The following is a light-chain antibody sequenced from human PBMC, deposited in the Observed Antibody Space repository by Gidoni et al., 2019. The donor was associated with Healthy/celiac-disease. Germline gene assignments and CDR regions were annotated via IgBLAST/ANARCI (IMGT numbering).Light chain of an antibody. J-gene: IGLJ3*02. V-gene: IGLV2-14*01. CDR3: SSYTSSSSWV. Sequence: QSALTQPASVSGSPGQSITISCTGTSSAVGGYNYVSWYQQHPGKAPKLMIYEVSNRPSGVSNRFSGSKSGNTASLTISGLQAEDEADYYCSSYTSSSSWVFGGGTKLTV. CDR2: EVS. CDR1: SSAVGGYNY.